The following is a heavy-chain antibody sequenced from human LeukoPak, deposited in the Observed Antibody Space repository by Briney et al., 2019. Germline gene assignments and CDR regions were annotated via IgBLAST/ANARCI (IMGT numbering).Heavy chain of an antibody. D-gene: IGHD6-19*01. CDR2: IYNSGST. J-gene: IGHJ4*02. CDR1: GGSISSSSYY. Sequence: SETLSLTCTVSGGSISSSSYYWGWIRQPPGKGLEWIGTIYNSGSTYYNPSLKSRVTISVDTSKNQFSLKLSSVTAADTAVYYCARVVAGTNDYWGQGTLVTVSS. CDR3: ARVVAGTNDY. V-gene: IGHV4-39*07.